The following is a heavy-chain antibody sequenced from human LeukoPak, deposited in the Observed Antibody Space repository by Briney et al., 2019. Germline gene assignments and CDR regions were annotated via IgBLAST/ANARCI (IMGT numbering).Heavy chain of an antibody. CDR2: IYYSGST. CDR3: ARDGSYGIIDY. D-gene: IGHD5-18*01. Sequence: SETLSLTCTVSGGSISSGGYYWSWIRQHPGKGLEWIGYIYYSGSTYYNPSLKSRVTISVDTSKNQFSLKLSSVTAADTAVYYRARDGSYGIIDYWGQGTLVTVSS. CDR1: GGSISSGGYY. V-gene: IGHV4-31*03. J-gene: IGHJ4*02.